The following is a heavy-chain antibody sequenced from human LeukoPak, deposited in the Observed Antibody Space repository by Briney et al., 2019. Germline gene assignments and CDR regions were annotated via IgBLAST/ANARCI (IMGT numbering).Heavy chain of an antibody. CDR1: GVSISSGSNY. CDR3: ARSDGYGLVGI. Sequence: SETLSLTCSVSGVSISSGSNYWGWIRQPPGKTLEWIGSIYSRSNSYYNPSIKSRVIILIDTAKNHFSLNLSSVTAADRVVYYCARSDGYGLVGIWGQGTMVTVSS. D-gene: IGHD3-10*01. J-gene: IGHJ3*02. V-gene: IGHV4-39*07. CDR2: IYSRSNS.